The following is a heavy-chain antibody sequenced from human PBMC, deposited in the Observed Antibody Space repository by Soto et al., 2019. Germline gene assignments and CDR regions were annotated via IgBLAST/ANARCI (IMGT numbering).Heavy chain of an antibody. D-gene: IGHD3-22*01. CDR3: ARDRFEHYYDSSGYYSYYYYGMDV. V-gene: IGHV4-34*01. J-gene: IGHJ6*02. CDR1: VGSCSGYY. Sequence: PSETLSLSCAVYVGSCSGYYWSWIRQPPGKGLEWIGEINHSGSTNYNPSLKSRVTISVDTSKNQFSLKLSSVTAADTAVYYCARDRFEHYYDSSGYYSYYYYGMDVWGQGTTVTVSS. CDR2: INHSGST.